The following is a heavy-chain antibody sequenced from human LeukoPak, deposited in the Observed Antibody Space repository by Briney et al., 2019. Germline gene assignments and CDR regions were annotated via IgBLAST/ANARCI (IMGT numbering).Heavy chain of an antibody. J-gene: IGHJ4*02. CDR1: GFIFSTYS. Sequence: GGSLRLSCAASGFIFSTYSMNWVRQAPGKGLEWVSYITSSSSTIFYADSVKGRFTISRDNAKNSLYLEMNSLRDEDTAVYYCARDAYYSDSSGYRFDYWGQGTLVTVSS. CDR3: ARDAYYSDSSGYRFDY. D-gene: IGHD3-22*01. V-gene: IGHV3-48*02. CDR2: ITSSSSTI.